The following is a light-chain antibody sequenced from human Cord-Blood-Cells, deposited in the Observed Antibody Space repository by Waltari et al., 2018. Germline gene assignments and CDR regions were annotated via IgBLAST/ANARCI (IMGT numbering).Light chain of an antibody. V-gene: IGKV3-11*01. J-gene: IGKJ2*01. CDR3: QQRSNWPPPYT. CDR2: DAS. Sequence: EIVLTQSPATLSLSPGERATLSCRASQSVSSYLAWYQQKPGQAPRHLIYDASNRATGIPARFSGSGSGTDFTLTISSLEPEDFAVYYCQQRSNWPPPYTFGQGTKLEIK. CDR1: QSVSSY.